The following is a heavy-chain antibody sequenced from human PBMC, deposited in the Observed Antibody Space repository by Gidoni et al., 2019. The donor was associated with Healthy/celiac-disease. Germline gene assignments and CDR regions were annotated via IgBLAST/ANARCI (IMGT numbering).Heavy chain of an antibody. CDR1: GCTFEDYA. V-gene: IGHV3-9*01. CDR2: ISWNSGSI. Sequence: EVQLVEYGGGLVQPGRSLRLSCAASGCTFEDYAMHWVRQAPGKGLEWVSGISWNSGSIGYADSVKGRFTISRDNAKNSLYLQMNSLRAEDTALYYCAKDTYSGSGSYDAFDIWGQGTMVTVSS. D-gene: IGHD3-10*01. CDR3: AKDTYSGSGSYDAFDI. J-gene: IGHJ3*02.